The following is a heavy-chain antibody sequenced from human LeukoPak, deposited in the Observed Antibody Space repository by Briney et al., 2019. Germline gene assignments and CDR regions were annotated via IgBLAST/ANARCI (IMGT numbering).Heavy chain of an antibody. Sequence: KYGESLKISCKGSGYSFTSYWIGWVRQMPGKGLEWMGIIYPGDSDTRYSPSFQGQVTISADKSISTAYLQWSSLKASDTAMYYCARYSMVRAPGFDPWGQGTLVTVSS. CDR1: GYSFTSYW. CDR3: ARYSMVRAPGFDP. V-gene: IGHV5-51*01. CDR2: IYPGDSDT. D-gene: IGHD3-10*01. J-gene: IGHJ5*02.